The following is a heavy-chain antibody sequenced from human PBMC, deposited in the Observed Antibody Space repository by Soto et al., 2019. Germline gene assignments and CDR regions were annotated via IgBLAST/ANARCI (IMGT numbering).Heavy chain of an antibody. V-gene: IGHV3-23*01. J-gene: IGHJ6*03. CDR3: AKDPTPYSTYYMDV. Sequence: GGSLRLSCAASGFTFSSYAMSWVRQAPGKGLEWVSAISGSGGSTYYADSVKGRFTISRDNSRNTLYLQMNSLRAEDTAVYYCAKDPTPYSTYYMDVWGKGTTVTVSS. CDR2: ISGSGGST. CDR1: GFTFSSYA. D-gene: IGHD4-4*01.